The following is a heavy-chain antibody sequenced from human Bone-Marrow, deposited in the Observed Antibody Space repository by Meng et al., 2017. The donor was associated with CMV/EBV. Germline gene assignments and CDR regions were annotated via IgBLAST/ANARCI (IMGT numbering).Heavy chain of an antibody. CDR2: INSDGSST. CDR1: GFTFSSYW. D-gene: IGHD3-22*01. J-gene: IGHJ6*02. Sequence: GGSLRLSCAASGFTFSSYWMHWVRQAPGKGLVWVSRINSDGSSTSYADSVKGRFTISRDNAKNTLYLQMNSLRAEDTAVYYCASIGGTMIPTRRGYYGMDVWGQGTTVTVSS. CDR3: ASIGGTMIPTRRGYYGMDV. V-gene: IGHV3-74*01.